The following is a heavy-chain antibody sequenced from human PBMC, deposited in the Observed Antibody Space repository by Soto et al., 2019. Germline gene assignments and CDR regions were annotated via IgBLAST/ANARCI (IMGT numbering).Heavy chain of an antibody. CDR3: ARGLYYDSSGYYGY. D-gene: IGHD3-22*01. CDR2: IIPIFGTA. J-gene: IGHJ4*02. CDR1: GGTFSSYA. V-gene: IGHV1-69*13. Sequence: ASVKVSCKASGGTFSSYAISWVRQAPGQGLEWMGGIIPIFGTANYAQKFQGRVTITADESTSTAYMELSSLRSEDTAVYSCARGLYYDSSGYYGYWGQGTLVTVSS.